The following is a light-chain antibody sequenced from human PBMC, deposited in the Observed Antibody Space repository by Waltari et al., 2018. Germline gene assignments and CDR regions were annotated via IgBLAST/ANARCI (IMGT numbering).Light chain of an antibody. J-gene: IGKJ3*01. V-gene: IGKV1-33*01. CDR1: QDIENF. CDR2: DAS. Sequence: DIQMTQSPSPLSASVGDRVTIPCQASQDIENFVNLYQQKPGKAPKLLIYDASNLATGVPSRFSGSGSGTDFTFTIASLQPEDIATYFCQQYQNLPSFGPGTKVDLK. CDR3: QQYQNLPS.